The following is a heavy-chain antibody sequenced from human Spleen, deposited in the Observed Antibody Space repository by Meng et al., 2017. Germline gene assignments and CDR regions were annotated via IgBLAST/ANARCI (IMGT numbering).Heavy chain of an antibody. Sequence: QVQLEPAGAQVKTPGSPVKVSCKASGDTFRKNGINWVRQAPGQGLEWMGGIIPRFGTTNHAQKFQGRVTIAADESTTTAYMELSSLRSEDTAVYYCARDWGFGELLFRGQGTLVTVSS. V-gene: IGHV1-69*01. J-gene: IGHJ4*02. CDR2: IIPRFGTT. CDR3: ARDWGFGELLF. CDR1: GDTFRKNG. D-gene: IGHD3-10*01.